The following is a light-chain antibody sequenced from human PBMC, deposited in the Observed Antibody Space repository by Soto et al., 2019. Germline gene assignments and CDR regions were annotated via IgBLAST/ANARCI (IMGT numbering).Light chain of an antibody. CDR1: QSVSSSY. CDR3: QQYTGPPTT. V-gene: IGKV3-20*01. Sequence: DMVLTQSPGTLSLSPGDRATLSCRASQSVSSSYLAWCQQRPGQAPRLLIYGASTRAAGIPDRFSGSGSGTDFTLTITRLEPEDSAVYFCQQYTGPPTTFGQGTRLENK. CDR2: GAS. J-gene: IGKJ5*01.